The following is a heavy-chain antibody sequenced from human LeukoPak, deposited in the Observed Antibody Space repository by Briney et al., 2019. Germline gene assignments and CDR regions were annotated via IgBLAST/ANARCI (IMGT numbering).Heavy chain of an antibody. CDR3: ARGRRSYYYDSSGYYYFDY. D-gene: IGHD3-22*01. J-gene: IGHJ4*02. CDR1: GGSISSYY. CDR2: IYTSGST. Sequence: SETLSLTCTVSGGSISSYYWSWIRQPAGKGLEWIGRIYTSGSTNYNPSLKSRVTMSVDTSKNQFSLKLSSVTAADTAVYYCARGRRSYYYDSSGYYYFDYWGQGTLVTVSS. V-gene: IGHV4-4*07.